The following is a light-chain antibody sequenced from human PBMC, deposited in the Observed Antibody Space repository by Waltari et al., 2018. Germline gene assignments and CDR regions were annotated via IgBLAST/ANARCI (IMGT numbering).Light chain of an antibody. J-gene: IGKJ2*01. CDR2: AAS. CDR1: QGISNY. V-gene: IGKV1-39*01. Sequence: DIQMTQSPTSLSAFVGDRVTITCRASQGISNYLNWYQQKPGKAPNLLIYAASTLQSGVPSRFTGSRSGTDFTLTISSVQPEDFATYYCQQTYSTLVYTFGQGTKLEIK. CDR3: QQTYSTLVYT.